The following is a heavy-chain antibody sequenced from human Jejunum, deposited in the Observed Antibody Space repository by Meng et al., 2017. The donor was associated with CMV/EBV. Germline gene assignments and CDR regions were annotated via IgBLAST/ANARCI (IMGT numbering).Heavy chain of an antibody. Sequence: SGYSISRYWMHGVRQASGKGLEWVANIKEEGSEQNDAYSVKGGYTMSRDNAKNSRYREINILRAGDAAGYDCATRGQAPADWGQGTVVTVSS. V-gene: IGHV3-7*01. CDR1: GYSISRYW. CDR3: ATRGQAPAD. J-gene: IGHJ4*02. CDR2: IKEEGSEQ.